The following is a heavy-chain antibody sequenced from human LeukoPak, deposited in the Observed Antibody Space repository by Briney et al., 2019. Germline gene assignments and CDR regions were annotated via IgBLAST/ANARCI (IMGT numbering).Heavy chain of an antibody. CDR2: IYSGGST. V-gene: IGHV3-53*01. D-gene: IGHD6-13*01. CDR3: ARAGGYSSSWILNY. CDR1: GFTFSSYS. Sequence: TGGSLRLSCAASGFTFSSYSMNWVRQAPGKGLEWVSVIYSGGSTYYADSVKGRFTISRDNSKNTLYLQMNSLRAEDTAVYYCARAGGYSSSWILNYWGQGTLVTVSS. J-gene: IGHJ4*02.